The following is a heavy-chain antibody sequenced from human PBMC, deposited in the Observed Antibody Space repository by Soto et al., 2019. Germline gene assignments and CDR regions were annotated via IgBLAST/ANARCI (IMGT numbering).Heavy chain of an antibody. D-gene: IGHD3-10*01. CDR3: AKAAGRNYYGSLGYMDV. CDR1: GFSFDDYA. Sequence: EVQLVESGGGLAQTGTSLRLSCAASGFSFDDYAMHWVRQGPGKGLEWVSGISYNSANTGNADSVKGRFIISRDNAKKSLYLEMNSLRPEDTALYYCAKAAGRNYYGSLGYMDVWGKGTTVTVSS. V-gene: IGHV3-9*01. J-gene: IGHJ6*03. CDR2: ISYNSANT.